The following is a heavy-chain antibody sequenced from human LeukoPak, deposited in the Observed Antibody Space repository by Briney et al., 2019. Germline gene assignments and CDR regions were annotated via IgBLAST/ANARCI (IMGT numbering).Heavy chain of an antibody. D-gene: IGHD3-16*01. CDR3: ARDQAPRMITFGGPRRWFDP. CDR1: GYTSTTYG. Sequence: ASVKVSCKTSGYTSTTYGINWVRQATGQGLEWMGWMNPNSGNTGYAQKFQGRVTITRNTSLSTAYMELSRLRSDDTAVYYCARDQAPRMITFGGPRRWFDPWGQGTLVTVSS. CDR2: MNPNSGNT. V-gene: IGHV1-8*03. J-gene: IGHJ5*02.